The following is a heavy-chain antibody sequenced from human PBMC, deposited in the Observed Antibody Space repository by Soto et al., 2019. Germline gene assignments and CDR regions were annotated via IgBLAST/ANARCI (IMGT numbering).Heavy chain of an antibody. V-gene: IGHV4-39*01. CDR1: GGSISSSRCH. CDR3: ARLMGFTVTTYNRGFDL. J-gene: IGHJ2*01. D-gene: IGHD4-17*01. Sequence: SETLSLTCTVSGGSISSSRCHWGWIRQPPGKGLEWIASIKYSGTTFYNPSLKSRVTLSVDTSKNQFALKLSSVTAAETAVYYCARLMGFTVTTYNRGFDLWGRGTLVTVSS. CDR2: IKYSGTT.